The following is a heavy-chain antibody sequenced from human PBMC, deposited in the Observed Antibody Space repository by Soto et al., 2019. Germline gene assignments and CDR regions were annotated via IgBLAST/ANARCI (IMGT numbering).Heavy chain of an antibody. J-gene: IGHJ4*02. CDR1: GFSLSTSGVS. V-gene: IGHV2-5*01. CDR2: IYWYDDN. Sequence: QITLKESGPPLVKPTQTLTLTCTFSGFSLSTSGVSVGWIRQPPGTALEWLALIYWYDDNRYSTSLKIRLTTTKDTPKNHMVLTMTYMDPVEAATDYSATSYLQTGDLDSWGQGTLVTVSS. CDR3: ATSYLQTGDLDS.